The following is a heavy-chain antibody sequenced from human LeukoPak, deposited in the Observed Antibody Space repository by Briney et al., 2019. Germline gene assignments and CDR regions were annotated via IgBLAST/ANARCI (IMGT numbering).Heavy chain of an antibody. CDR3: ARERYGYGDYYYYYMDV. CDR2: INHSGST. Sequence: SETLSLTCAVYGGSFSGYYWSWIRQPPGKGLEWIGEINHSGSTNYNPSLKSRVTISVDTSKNQFSLKLSSVTAADTAVYYCARERYGYGDYYYYYMDVWGKGTTVTVSS. D-gene: IGHD5-18*01. V-gene: IGHV4-34*01. J-gene: IGHJ6*03. CDR1: GGSFSGYY.